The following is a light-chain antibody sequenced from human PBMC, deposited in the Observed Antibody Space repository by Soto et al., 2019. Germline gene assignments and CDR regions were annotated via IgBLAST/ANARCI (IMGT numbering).Light chain of an antibody. CDR2: GAS. J-gene: IGKJ5*01. CDR3: QQYNSWPPIT. V-gene: IGKV3-20*01. Sequence: EIVLTQSPGTLSLSPGERATLSCRATESVSSRYLAWYQQKPGQAPRLLIYGASSRATGIPDRFSGSGSGTEFTLAISSLQSEDSAVYYCQQYNSWPPITFGQGTRLEIK. CDR1: ESVSSRY.